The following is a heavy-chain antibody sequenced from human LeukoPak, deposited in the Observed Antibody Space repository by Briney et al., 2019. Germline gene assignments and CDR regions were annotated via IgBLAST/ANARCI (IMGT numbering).Heavy chain of an antibody. Sequence: PGRSLRLSCVASGFIFSGYGMHWVRQAPGKGLEWVAVISYDGSNEYYADSVKGRFTISRDNSKNTLYLQMNSLRAEDTAVYYCARVGFGNTPHPIDYWGQGTLVTVSS. CDR2: ISYDGSNE. D-gene: IGHD4-23*01. V-gene: IGHV3-30*03. J-gene: IGHJ4*02. CDR1: GFIFSGYG. CDR3: ARVGFGNTPHPIDY.